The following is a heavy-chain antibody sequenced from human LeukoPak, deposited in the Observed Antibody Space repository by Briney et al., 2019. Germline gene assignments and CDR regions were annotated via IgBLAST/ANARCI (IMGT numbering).Heavy chain of an antibody. V-gene: IGHV3-9*01. Sequence: SGGSLRLSCAVSGFTFGGSAMHWVRQAPGKGLEWVSGISWDSGSLDYADCVKGRLTISRDNAKNSLYLQMDSLRAEDTAFYYCAKEGSVCTNGICRYFDYWGQGTLVTVSS. D-gene: IGHD2-8*01. CDR2: ISWDSGSL. CDR3: AKEGSVCTNGICRYFDY. J-gene: IGHJ4*02. CDR1: GFTFGGSA.